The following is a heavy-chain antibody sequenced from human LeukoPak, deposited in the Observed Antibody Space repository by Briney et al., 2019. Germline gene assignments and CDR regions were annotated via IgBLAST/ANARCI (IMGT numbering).Heavy chain of an antibody. CDR3: AKRRGYSYGLDY. Sequence: GGSLRLSCAASGFTFSNYGMSWVRQAPGKGLEWVSAISGSGGSTYYADSVKGRFTISRDNSKNTLYLQMNSLRAEDTAVYYCAKRRGYSYGLDYWGQGTLVTVSS. D-gene: IGHD5-18*01. CDR1: GFTFSNYG. CDR2: ISGSGGST. J-gene: IGHJ4*02. V-gene: IGHV3-23*01.